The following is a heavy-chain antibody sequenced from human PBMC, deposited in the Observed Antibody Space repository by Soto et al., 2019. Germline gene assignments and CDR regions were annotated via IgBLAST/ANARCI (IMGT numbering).Heavy chain of an antibody. CDR2: IYYSGST. CDR3: ARGAPLYYDILTGYDY. CDR1: GGSISSSSYY. Sequence: SETLSLTCTVSGGSISSSSYYWGWIRQPPGKGLEWIGSIYYSGSTYYNPSLKSRVTISVDTSKNQFSLKLSSVTAADTAVYYCARGAPLYYDILTGYDYWGQGTLVTVSS. V-gene: IGHV4-39*07. D-gene: IGHD3-9*01. J-gene: IGHJ4*02.